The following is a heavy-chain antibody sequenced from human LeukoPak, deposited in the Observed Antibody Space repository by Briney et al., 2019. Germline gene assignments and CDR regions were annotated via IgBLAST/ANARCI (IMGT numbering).Heavy chain of an antibody. CDR2: ISWNSDSI. CDR3: ANGRSGSLDY. Sequence: PGRSLRLSCAASEFTFDDYAMHWVRQAPGKGLEWVSGISWNSDSIVYADSVKGRFTISRDNAKNSLYLQMNSLRADDTALYYCANGRSGSLDYWGQGTLVTVSS. J-gene: IGHJ4*02. V-gene: IGHV3-9*01. D-gene: IGHD1-26*01. CDR1: EFTFDDYA.